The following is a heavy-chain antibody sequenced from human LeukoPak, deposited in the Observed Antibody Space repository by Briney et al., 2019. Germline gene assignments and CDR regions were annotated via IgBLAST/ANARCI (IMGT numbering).Heavy chain of an antibody. V-gene: IGHV3-23*01. D-gene: IGHD3-10*01. J-gene: IGHJ4*02. CDR2: ISGSGYST. CDR3: AKEFMVRGVEPDY. Sequence: AGGSLRLSCAASGFTSSSYAMSWVRQAPGKGLEWVSAISGSGYSTYYADSVKGRFTISRDNSKNTLYLQMNSLRAEDTAVYYCAKEFMVRGVEPDYWGQGTLVTVSS. CDR1: GFTSSSYA.